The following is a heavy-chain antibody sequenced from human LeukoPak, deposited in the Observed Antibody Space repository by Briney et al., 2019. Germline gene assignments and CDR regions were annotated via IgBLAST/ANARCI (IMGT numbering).Heavy chain of an antibody. CDR3: ARVPPQKYSSSWYG. CDR1: GGSNSSSSYY. Sequence: NPSETLSLTCTVSGGSNSSSSYYWGWIRQPPGKGREWIGSIYYSGSTYYNPSLKSRVTISVDTSKTQFSLKLSSGTAADTAVYYCARVPPQKYSSSWYGWGQGTLVTVSS. D-gene: IGHD6-13*01. V-gene: IGHV4-39*07. J-gene: IGHJ4*02. CDR2: IYYSGST.